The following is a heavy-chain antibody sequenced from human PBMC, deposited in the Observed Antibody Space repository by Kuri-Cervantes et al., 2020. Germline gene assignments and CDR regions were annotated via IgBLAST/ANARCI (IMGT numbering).Heavy chain of an antibody. CDR1: GFTVSSNY. CDR2: IYSGGST. Sequence: GESLKISCAASGFTVSSNYMSWVRQAPGKGLEWVSVIYSGGSTYYADSVKGRFTISRDNSKNTLYLQMNSLRAEDTAVYYCAKAVLLWGQGTTVTVSS. J-gene: IGHJ6*02. V-gene: IGHV3-53*01. CDR3: AKAVLL. D-gene: IGHD4/OR15-4a*01.